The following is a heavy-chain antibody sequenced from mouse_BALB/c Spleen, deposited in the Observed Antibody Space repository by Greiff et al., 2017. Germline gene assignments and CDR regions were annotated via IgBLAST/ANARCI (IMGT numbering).Heavy chain of an antibody. CDR2: ISYSGST. J-gene: IGHJ1*01. V-gene: IGHV3-8*02. D-gene: IGHD1-1*01. Sequence: VQLQQSGPSLVKPSQTLSLTCSVTGDSITSGYWNWIRKFPGNKLEYMGYISYSGSTYYNPSLKSRISITRDTSKNQYYLQLNSVTTEDTATYYCARITTVGYWYFDVWGAGTTVTVSS. CDR1: GDSITSGY. CDR3: ARITTVGYWYFDV.